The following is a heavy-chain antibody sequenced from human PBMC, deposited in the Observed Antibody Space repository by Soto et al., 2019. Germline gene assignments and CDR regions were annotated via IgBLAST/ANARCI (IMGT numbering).Heavy chain of an antibody. CDR1: GFTFSNAW. J-gene: IGHJ4*02. D-gene: IGHD5-18*01. CDR2: IKSKTDGGTT. Sequence: PGGSLRLSCAASGFTFSNAWMNWVRQAPGKGLEWVGRIKSKTDGGTTDYAAPVKGRFTISRDDSKNTLYLQMNSLKTEDTAVYYCTTDRWDTAMVKVYWGQGTLVTVSS. V-gene: IGHV3-15*07. CDR3: TTDRWDTAMVKVY.